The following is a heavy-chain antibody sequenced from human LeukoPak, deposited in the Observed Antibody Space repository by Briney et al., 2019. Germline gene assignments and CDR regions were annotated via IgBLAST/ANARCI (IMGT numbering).Heavy chain of an antibody. J-gene: IGHJ6*02. CDR3: ARDEETGDAQRDGMDV. Sequence: SQTLSLNCAISGDSVSSNSAAWNWIKQSPSRGLEWLGRTYYRSKWYNDYAVSVKSRITINPDTSKNQFSLQLNSVTPEDTAVYYCARDEETGDAQRDGMDVWGQGTTVTVSS. V-gene: IGHV6-1*01. D-gene: IGHD7-27*01. CDR2: TYYRSKWYN. CDR1: GDSVSSNSAA.